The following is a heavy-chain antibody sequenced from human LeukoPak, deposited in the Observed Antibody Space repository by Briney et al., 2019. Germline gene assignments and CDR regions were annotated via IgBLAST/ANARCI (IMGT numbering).Heavy chain of an antibody. Sequence: PGGSLRPSCAASGFTFSSFWMRWDSQAPGKGLEWVANIKQDGSEKYYVDSVKGRFTISRDNAKNSLYLQMNSLRAEDTAVYYCPSDEHSVSWYVNHVPVDYWGQGTLVTVSS. J-gene: IGHJ4*02. CDR3: PSDEHSVSWYVNHVPVDY. CDR2: IKQDGSEK. CDR1: GFTFSSFW. D-gene: IGHD6-13*01. V-gene: IGHV3-7*05.